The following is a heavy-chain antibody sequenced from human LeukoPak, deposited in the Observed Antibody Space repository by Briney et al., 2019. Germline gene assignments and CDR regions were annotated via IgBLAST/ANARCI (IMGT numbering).Heavy chain of an antibody. CDR1: GYTFKSHG. CDR2: ISVYNGNT. V-gene: IGHV1-18*04. CDR3: ARDKGYCSGGSCYYWFDP. J-gene: IGHJ5*02. Sequence: ASVKVSCKASGYTFKSHGISWVRQAPGQGLEWMGWISVYNGNTNHAQKFQGRVTMTTDTSTSTAYMELRSLRSDDTAVYYCARDKGYCSGGSCYYWFDPWGQGTLVTVSS. D-gene: IGHD2-15*01.